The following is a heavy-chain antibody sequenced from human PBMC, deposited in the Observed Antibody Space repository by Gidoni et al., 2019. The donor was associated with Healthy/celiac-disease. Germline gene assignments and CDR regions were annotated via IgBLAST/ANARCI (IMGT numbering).Heavy chain of an antibody. D-gene: IGHD6-19*01. CDR3: ARDREQVAGTYYFDY. CDR2: INAGNGKK. CDR1: GYTFTSYA. J-gene: IGHJ4*02. V-gene: IGHV1-3*01. Sequence: QVQLVQSGAEVKKPGASVKVSCKASGYTFTSYAMHWVRQAPGQRLAWMGWINAGNGKKKYSQKVQGRVTITRDTSASTAYMELSSLRSEDTAVYYCARDREQVAGTYYFDYWGKGTLVTVSS.